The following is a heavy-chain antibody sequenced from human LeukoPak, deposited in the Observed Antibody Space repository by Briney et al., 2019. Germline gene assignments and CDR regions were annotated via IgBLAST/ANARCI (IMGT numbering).Heavy chain of an antibody. J-gene: IGHJ4*02. CDR1: GFTFSTSW. CDR3: ALKGGSNNGFDH. V-gene: IGHV3-74*01. Sequence: PGGSLRLSCAASGFTFSTSWTHWVRQGPEKGLVWVSRINTDGTTTTYADPVKGRFTISRDNAKNTLYLQMNSLRVEDTAVYYCALKGGSNNGFDHWGQGTLVTVSS. D-gene: IGHD2-8*01. CDR2: INTDGTTT.